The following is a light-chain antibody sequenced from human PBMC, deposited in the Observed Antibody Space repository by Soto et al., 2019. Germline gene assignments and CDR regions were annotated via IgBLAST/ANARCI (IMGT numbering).Light chain of an antibody. J-gene: IGLJ1*01. Sequence: QSALTQPASVSGSPGQSVTISCTGTSGDVGTCNYVHWYQQHPGKAPKLLIYEISNRPSGVSNRFSGSKSGTPASLTISALLAEDEADHFCSRYRTSGAFGAGTKLTVL. V-gene: IGLV2-14*01. CDR2: EIS. CDR3: SRYRTSGA. CDR1: SGDVGTCNY.